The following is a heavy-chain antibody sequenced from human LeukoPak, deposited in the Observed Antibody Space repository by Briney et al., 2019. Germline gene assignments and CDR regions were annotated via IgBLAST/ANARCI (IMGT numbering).Heavy chain of an antibody. CDR1: GGSISSYY. Sequence: SETLSLTCTVSGGSISSYYWSWIRQPPGKGLEWIGYIYYSGSTNYNPSLKSRVTISVDTSKNQFSLKLSSVTAADTAVYYCARGGYDSSGFPPQGAQSYAFDIWGQGTMVTVSS. CDR3: ARGGYDSSGFPPQGAQSYAFDI. J-gene: IGHJ3*02. V-gene: IGHV4-59*01. CDR2: IYYSGST. D-gene: IGHD3-22*01.